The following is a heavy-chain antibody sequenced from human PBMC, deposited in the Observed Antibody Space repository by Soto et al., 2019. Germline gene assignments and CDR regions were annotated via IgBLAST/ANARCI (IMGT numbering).Heavy chain of an antibody. CDR1: GASVPTNSST. V-gene: IGHV6-1*01. J-gene: IGHJ5*01. CDR3: VRLIGDSGLDS. CDR2: TYYRSYWYN. Sequence: SQTLSLTCAISGASVPTNSSTLDLFRHSPSRCLEWLGRTYYRSYWYNDYAASVKGRISINPDTSNNHVSLQLKSVTPVYTAAYYCVRLIGDSGLDSWRKGTLVTVSS. D-gene: IGHD2-8*01.